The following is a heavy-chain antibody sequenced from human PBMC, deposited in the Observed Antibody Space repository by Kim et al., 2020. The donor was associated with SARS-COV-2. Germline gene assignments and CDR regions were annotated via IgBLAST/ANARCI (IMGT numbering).Heavy chain of an antibody. CDR2: ISSSSSYI. V-gene: IGHV3-21*01. CDR1: GFTFSSYS. Sequence: GGSLRLSCAASGFTFSSYSMNWVRQAPGKGLEWVSSISSSSSYIYYADSVKGRFTISRDNAKNSLYLQMNSLRAEDTAVYYCARPLLPVYYYYGMDVWGQGTTVTVSS. J-gene: IGHJ6*02. CDR3: ARPLLPVYYYYGMDV. D-gene: IGHD2-2*01.